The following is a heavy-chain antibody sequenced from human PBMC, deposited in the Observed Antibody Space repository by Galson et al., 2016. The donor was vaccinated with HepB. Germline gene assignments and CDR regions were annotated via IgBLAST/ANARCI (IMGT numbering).Heavy chain of an antibody. Sequence: SLRLSCAASGFTFSSSMHWVRQAPGKGLEWVTVISSDGDVKYYADSVKGRFTISRDNSKNTLSLEMNSLRSEDTAVYYCAKDVYHNPNWSGGIDYWGQGIMVTVSS. CDR2: ISSDGDVK. V-gene: IGHV3-30*18. D-gene: IGHD2-15*01. CDR3: AKDVYHNPNWSGGIDY. J-gene: IGHJ4*02. CDR1: GFTFSSS.